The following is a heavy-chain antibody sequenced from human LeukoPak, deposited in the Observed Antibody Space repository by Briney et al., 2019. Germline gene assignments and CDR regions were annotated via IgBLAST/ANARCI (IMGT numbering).Heavy chain of an antibody. Sequence: ASVKVSCKVSGYTLAELSMHWLRQAPGKGLEWMGGFDPEDGETIYAQKFQGRVTMAEDTSTDTAYMELSSLRSEDTAVYYCATVPFSYGTPFFDYWGQGTLVTVSS. CDR1: GYTLAELS. CDR3: ATVPFSYGTPFFDY. D-gene: IGHD5-18*01. J-gene: IGHJ4*02. CDR2: FDPEDGET. V-gene: IGHV1-24*01.